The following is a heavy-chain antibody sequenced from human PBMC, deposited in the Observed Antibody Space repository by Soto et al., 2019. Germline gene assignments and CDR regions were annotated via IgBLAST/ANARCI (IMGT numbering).Heavy chain of an antibody. Sequence: QVQLVQSGAEEKEPGASVKISCKASGYTFTSNSIHWVRQAPGQGLEWMGWINTGDGYTKYSQQFQGGVTITRDTAASTVYLELSSLTSEDTAIYYCAREREAAAGTWSAYWGQGTLVIVSS. J-gene: IGHJ4*02. V-gene: IGHV1-3*05. D-gene: IGHD6-13*01. CDR2: INTGDGYT. CDR1: GYTFTSNS. CDR3: AREREAAAGTWSAY.